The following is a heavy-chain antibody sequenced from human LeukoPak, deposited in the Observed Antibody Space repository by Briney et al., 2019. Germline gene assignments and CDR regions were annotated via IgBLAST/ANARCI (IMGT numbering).Heavy chain of an antibody. CDR2: IYPGDSDT. J-gene: IGHJ4*02. Sequence: RGESLKISCKGSGYTFSSYWIGWVRQMPGKGLEWMGIIYPGDSDTRYSPSLQGQVTISVDTSIGTAYLQWSSLNASDTAIYYCARQNDLRLDYWGQGTLVTVSS. CDR3: ARQNDLRLDY. CDR1: GYTFSSYW. V-gene: IGHV5-51*01. D-gene: IGHD1-1*01.